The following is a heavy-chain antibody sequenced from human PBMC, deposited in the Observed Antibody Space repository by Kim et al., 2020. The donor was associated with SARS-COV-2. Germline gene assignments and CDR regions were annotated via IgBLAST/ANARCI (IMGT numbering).Heavy chain of an antibody. V-gene: IGHV1-69*13. CDR2: IIPIFGTA. CDR1: GGTFSSYA. Sequence: SVKVSCKASGGTFSSYAISWVRQAPGQGLEWMGGIIPIFGTANYAQKFQGRVTITADESTSTAYMELSSLRSEDTAVYYCAREGVNYYDSSGYYAFGWFDPWGQGTLVTVSS. D-gene: IGHD3-22*01. J-gene: IGHJ5*02. CDR3: AREGVNYYDSSGYYAFGWFDP.